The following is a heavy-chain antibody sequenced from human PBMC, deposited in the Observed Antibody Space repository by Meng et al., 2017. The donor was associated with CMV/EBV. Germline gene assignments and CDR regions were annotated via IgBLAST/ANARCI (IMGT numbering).Heavy chain of an antibody. J-gene: IGHJ4*02. CDR3: ARGDGGNFNY. D-gene: IGHD4-23*01. CDR1: GFTFSSYE. CDR2: ISSSGSTI. V-gene: IGHV3-48*03. Sequence: SCKASGFTFSSYEMNWVRQAPGKGLEWVSYISSSGSTIYYADSVKGRFTISRDNAKNSLYLQMNSLRAEDTAVYYCARGDGGNFNYWGQGTLVTVSS.